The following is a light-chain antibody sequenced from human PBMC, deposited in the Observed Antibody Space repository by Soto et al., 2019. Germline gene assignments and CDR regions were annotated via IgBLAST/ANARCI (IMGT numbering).Light chain of an antibody. V-gene: IGKV3-20*01. CDR1: QSVSSSY. CDR2: GAS. J-gene: IGKJ1*01. Sequence: EIVLTQSPGTLSLSPGERATLSCRASQSVSSSYLAWYQQKPGQAPRLLIYGASSRATGTPARFSGSGTGTKFTLSISSLQPEDFAVYYCQQYGSSPRTFGQGTKVDIK. CDR3: QQYGSSPRT.